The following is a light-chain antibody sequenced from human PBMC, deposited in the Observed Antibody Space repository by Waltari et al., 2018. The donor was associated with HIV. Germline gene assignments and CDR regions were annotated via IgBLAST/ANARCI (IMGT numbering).Light chain of an antibody. V-gene: IGKV3-11*01. Sequence: EIVLTQSPATLSLSPGERATLSCRAIQSVSSSLAWYQQKPGQAPRLLIYDASDRATGSPARFSGSRSGTDFTLAISSLEPEDFAVYYCQQRRNWPPLTFGGGTKVEIK. CDR2: DAS. CDR1: QSVSSS. CDR3: QQRRNWPPLT. J-gene: IGKJ4*01.